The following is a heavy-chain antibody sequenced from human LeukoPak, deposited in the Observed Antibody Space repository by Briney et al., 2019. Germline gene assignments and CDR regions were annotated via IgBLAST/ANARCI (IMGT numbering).Heavy chain of an antibody. D-gene: IGHD3-22*01. Sequence: GGSLRLSCAASGFTFSSYSMNWVRQAPGKGLEWVSSISSSSSYIYYADSVKGRFTISRDNAKNSLYLQMNSLRAEDTAVYYCAKDRRDYYDSSMPWYFDYWGQGTLVTVSS. J-gene: IGHJ4*02. CDR1: GFTFSSYS. CDR3: AKDRRDYYDSSMPWYFDY. V-gene: IGHV3-21*01. CDR2: ISSSSSYI.